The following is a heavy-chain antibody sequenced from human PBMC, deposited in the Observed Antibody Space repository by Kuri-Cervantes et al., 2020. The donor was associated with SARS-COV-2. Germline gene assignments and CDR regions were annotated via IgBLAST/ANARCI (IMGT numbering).Heavy chain of an antibody. Sequence: GESLKISCAAPGFTFSSYGMHWIRQAPGKGLEWVAFIRYDGSNKYYADSVKGRFTISRDNAKNSLYLQMNSLRAEDTAVYYCARDGYRSSTSCYSYYYYMDVWGKGTTVTVSS. J-gene: IGHJ6*03. CDR1: GFTFSSYG. D-gene: IGHD2-2*03. CDR3: ARDGYRSSTSCYSYYYYMDV. V-gene: IGHV3-30*02. CDR2: IRYDGSNK.